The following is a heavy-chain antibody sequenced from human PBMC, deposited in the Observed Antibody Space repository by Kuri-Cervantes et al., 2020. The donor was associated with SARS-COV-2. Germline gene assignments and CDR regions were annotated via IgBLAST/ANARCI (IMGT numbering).Heavy chain of an antibody. CDR2: ISTYNGNT. CDR3: AGDFRGSNCYDSSGPHDAFDI. Sequence: ASVKVSCKASGYTFTSYGISWVRQAPGQGLEWMGWISTYNGNTNYAQKLQGRVTMTTDTSTSTAYMELRSLSYYDTAVYYCAGDFRGSNCYDSSGPHDAFDIWGQGTMVTVSS. D-gene: IGHD3-22*01. V-gene: IGHV1-18*01. CDR1: GYTFTSYG. J-gene: IGHJ3*02.